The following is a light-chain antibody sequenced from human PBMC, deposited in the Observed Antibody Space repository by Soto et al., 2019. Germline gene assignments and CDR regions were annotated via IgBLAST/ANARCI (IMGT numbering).Light chain of an antibody. V-gene: IGLV2-8*01. CDR1: KNDIGVYDL. CDR2: DVV. Sequence: QSALTQPHSASGSPGKSVTISCTGTKNDIGVYDLDSCYQHPPGNAPRLIIDDVVKRPSGVPDCFSGSDSSTTSAPPVSSRQNTEEADYYCKQSAGNNNHVFGGGTKLTVL. J-gene: IGLJ2*01. CDR3: KQSAGNNNHV.